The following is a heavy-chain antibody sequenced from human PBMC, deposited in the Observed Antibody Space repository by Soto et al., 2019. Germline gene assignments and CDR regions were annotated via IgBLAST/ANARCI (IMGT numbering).Heavy chain of an antibody. CDR2: ISGGDGRP. V-gene: IGHV3-23*01. J-gene: IGHJ6*02. D-gene: IGHD6-25*01. Sequence: PVGSLRLSCTASGFTFSNCAMTWVRQAPGKGLEWVAAISGGDGRPSYADSVKGRFTISRDNAKNSLFLQINSLRVEDTATYYCARGGYSSEWHTYYYGMDVWGQGTKVTVSS. CDR1: GFTFSNCA. CDR3: ARGGYSSEWHTYYYGMDV.